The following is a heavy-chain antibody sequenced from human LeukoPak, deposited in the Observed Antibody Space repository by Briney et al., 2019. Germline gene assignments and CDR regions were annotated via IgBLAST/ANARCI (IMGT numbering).Heavy chain of an antibody. V-gene: IGHV1-46*01. J-gene: IGHJ6*02. D-gene: IGHD2-15*01. CDR3: ARALGYCSGGSCYHYYYYGMDV. CDR2: INPSGGST. CDR1: GYTFTSYY. Sequence: ASVKVSCKASGYTFTSYYMHWVRQAPGQGLEWMGIINPSGGSTSYAQKFQGRVTMTRDTSTSTVYMELSSLRSEDTAVYYCARALGYCSGGSCYHYYYYGMDVWGQGTTVTVSS.